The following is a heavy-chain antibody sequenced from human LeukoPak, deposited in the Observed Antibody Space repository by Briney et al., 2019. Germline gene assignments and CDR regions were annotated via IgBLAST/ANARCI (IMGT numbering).Heavy chain of an antibody. CDR2: INHSGST. CDR1: GGSFSGYY. V-gene: IGHV4-34*01. CDR3: ASLDAWDRAFDI. J-gene: IGHJ3*02. Sequence: SETLSLTCAVYGGSFSGYYWSWIRQPPGKGLEWIGEINHSGSTNYNPSLKSRVTISVDTSKNQFSLKLSSVTAADTAVYYCASLDAWDRAFDIWGQGTMVTVSS. D-gene: IGHD3-16*01.